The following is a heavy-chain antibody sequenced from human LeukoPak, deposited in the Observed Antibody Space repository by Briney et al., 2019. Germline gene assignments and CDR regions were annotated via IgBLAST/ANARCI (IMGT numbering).Heavy chain of an antibody. CDR3: AKRPSDYGDYVTYFDY. Sequence: TGGSLRLSCAASGFSFISYGMHWVRQAPGKGLEWVGVISDDGRNKNYADSVKGRSTISRDNSKDTLYLQMNSLRDEDTAVYYCAKRPSDYGDYVTYFDYWGQGTLVTVSS. D-gene: IGHD4-17*01. CDR1: GFSFISYG. V-gene: IGHV3-30*18. J-gene: IGHJ4*02. CDR2: ISDDGRNK.